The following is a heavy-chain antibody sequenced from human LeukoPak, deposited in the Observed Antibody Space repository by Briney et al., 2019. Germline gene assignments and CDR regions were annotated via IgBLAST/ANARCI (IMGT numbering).Heavy chain of an antibody. J-gene: IGHJ6*02. CDR3: ARGGRWLPEYYYYGMDV. Sequence: GGSLRLSCAASGFTFSSYDMHWVRHATGKGLEWVSAICTAGDTYYPGSVKGRFTISRENAKNSLYLQMNSLRAGDTAVYYCARGGRWLPEYYYYGMDVWGQGTTVTVSS. D-gene: IGHD5-24*01. V-gene: IGHV3-13*01. CDR1: GFTFSSYD. CDR2: ICTAGDT.